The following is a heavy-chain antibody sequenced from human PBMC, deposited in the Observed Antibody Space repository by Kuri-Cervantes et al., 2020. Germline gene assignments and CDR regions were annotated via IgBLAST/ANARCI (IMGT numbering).Heavy chain of an antibody. CDR3: ARGYGY. V-gene: IGHV3-9*01. J-gene: IGHJ4*02. Sequence: GGSLRLSCAASGFTFDDYAMHWVRQAPGKGLEWVSGISWNSGSIGYADSVKGRFTISRDNAENSLYLQMNSLRDEDTAVYYCARGYGYWGQGTLVTVSS. D-gene: IGHD5-18*01. CDR1: GFTFDDYA. CDR2: ISWNSGSI.